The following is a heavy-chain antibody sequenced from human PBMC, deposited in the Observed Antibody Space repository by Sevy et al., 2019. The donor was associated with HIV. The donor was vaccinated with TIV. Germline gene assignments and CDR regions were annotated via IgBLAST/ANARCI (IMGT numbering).Heavy chain of an antibody. CDR1: GYSFTSYW. V-gene: IGHV5-10-1*01. J-gene: IGHJ4*02. CDR3: ARHHHDSSGYPY. D-gene: IGHD3-22*01. CDR2: IDPSDSYT. Sequence: GESLKISCKGSGYSFTSYWISWVRQMPGKGLEWMGRIDPSDSYTNYSPSFQGHVTISADKSISTAYPQWSSLKASDTAMYYCARHHHDSSGYPYWGQGTLVTVSS.